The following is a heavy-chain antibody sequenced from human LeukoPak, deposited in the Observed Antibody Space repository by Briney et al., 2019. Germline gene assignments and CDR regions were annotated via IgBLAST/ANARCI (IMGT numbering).Heavy chain of an antibody. D-gene: IGHD6-19*01. V-gene: IGHV1-18*04. CDR2: ISENKGNT. CDR1: GYTFTTYG. CDR3: ARGIAVTREFDQ. Sequence: ASVKVSCKASGYTFTTYGINWVRQAPGQGLKWMGWISENKGNTNHAQRFQGRVTMTTDTSTNTAYMELRSLRSDDTAVYYCARGIAVTREFDQWGQGTLVIVSS. J-gene: IGHJ4*02.